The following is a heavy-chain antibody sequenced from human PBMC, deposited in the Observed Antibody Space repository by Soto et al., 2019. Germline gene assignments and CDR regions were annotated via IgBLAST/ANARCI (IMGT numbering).Heavy chain of an antibody. CDR3: ARVLGVRGSRQNYYYYGMDV. CDR2: IYYSGST. V-gene: IGHV4-30-4*01. Sequence: SETLSLTCTVSGGSISIGDYYWSCIRQPPGKGLEWIGYIYYSGSTYYNPSLKSRVTISVDASKNQFSLKLSSVTAADTAVYYCARVLGVRGSRQNYYYYGMDVWGQGTTVTVSS. J-gene: IGHJ6*02. CDR1: GGSISIGDYY. D-gene: IGHD3-16*01.